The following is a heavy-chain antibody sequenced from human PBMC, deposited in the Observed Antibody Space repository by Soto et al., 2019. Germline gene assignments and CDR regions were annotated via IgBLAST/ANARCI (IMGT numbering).Heavy chain of an antibody. Sequence: PGGSLRLSCAASGFTFSSYAMHWVRQAPGKXLEWVAVISYDGSNKYYADSVKGRFTISRDNSKNTLYLQMNSLRAEDTAVYYCARDGDTGYSSGWSYYYGMDVWGQGTTVTVSS. CDR3: ARDGDTGYSSGWSYYYGMDV. CDR1: GFTFSSYA. J-gene: IGHJ6*02. D-gene: IGHD6-19*01. V-gene: IGHV3-30-3*01. CDR2: ISYDGSNK.